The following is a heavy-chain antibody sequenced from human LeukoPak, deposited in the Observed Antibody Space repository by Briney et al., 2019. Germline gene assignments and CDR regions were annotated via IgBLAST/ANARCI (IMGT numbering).Heavy chain of an antibody. CDR3: ARRSQVWGSYRWYAFDI. CDR2: ISSSGSTI. D-gene: IGHD3-16*02. Sequence: GRSLRLSCAASGFTFSDYYMSWIRQAPGKGLEWVSYISSSGSTIYYADSVKGRFTISRDNAKNSLYLQMNSLRAEDTAVYYCARRSQVWGSYRWYAFDIWGQGTMVTVSS. J-gene: IGHJ3*02. CDR1: GFTFSDYY. V-gene: IGHV3-11*04.